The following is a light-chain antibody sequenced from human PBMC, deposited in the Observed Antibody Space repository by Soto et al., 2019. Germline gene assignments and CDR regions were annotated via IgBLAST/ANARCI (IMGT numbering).Light chain of an antibody. V-gene: IGKV3-11*01. Sequence: ELVLTQSPATLSLSPGERATLSCRASQSVGRNLAWYQHKPGQAPRLLLYDASTGATGVPARFSGGGSGTDFSLTINTLEPEDFTVYYCQQRSSWPLTFGGGTHVEMK. J-gene: IGKJ4*01. CDR2: DAS. CDR3: QQRSSWPLT. CDR1: QSVGRN.